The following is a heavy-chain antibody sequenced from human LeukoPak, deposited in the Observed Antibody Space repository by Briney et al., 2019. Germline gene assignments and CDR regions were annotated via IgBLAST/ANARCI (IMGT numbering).Heavy chain of an antibody. CDR3: ATDRNDILYYGMDV. D-gene: IGHD2-15*01. V-gene: IGHV1-24*01. J-gene: IGHJ6*02. CDR1: GYTLTELS. CDR2: FDAEDGET. Sequence: ASVKVSCKVSGYTLTELSMHWGRQAPGKGLEWMGGFDAEDGETIYSQKFQGRVTMTEDTSTDTAYMELSSLRPEDTALYYCATDRNDILYYGMDVWGQGTTVTVSS.